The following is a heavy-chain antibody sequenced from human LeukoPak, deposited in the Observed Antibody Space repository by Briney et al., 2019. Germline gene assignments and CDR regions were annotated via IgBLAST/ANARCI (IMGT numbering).Heavy chain of an antibody. CDR3: VLHPPYGSGGYIDS. CDR1: RFTFSDYW. V-gene: IGHV3-74*01. Sequence: GGSLRLSCAAFRFTFSDYWMHWVRQAPGKGLVWVSRINSDGRSTNYADSVKGRFTISRDNAKNTLFLQMNSLRVEDTAVYFCVLHPPYGSGGYIDSWGQGTLVTVSS. D-gene: IGHD3-10*01. CDR2: INSDGRST. J-gene: IGHJ4*02.